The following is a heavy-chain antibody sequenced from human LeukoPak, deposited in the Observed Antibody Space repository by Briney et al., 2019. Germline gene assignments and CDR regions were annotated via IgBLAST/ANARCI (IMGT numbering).Heavy chain of an antibody. J-gene: IGHJ1*01. D-gene: IGHD3-16*01. CDR3: AKDDDWGRFNH. CDR1: VHTFSSHG. Sequence: PGGSLILACSAPVHTFSSHGRTWGRQATGKGQGRDSGISPRGDITSYKDCVRGRFTLSRDNFKNTVSLQLNSLRAEDTAMYYCAKDDDWGRFNHWGQGTLVTVSS. V-gene: IGHV3-23*01. CDR2: ISPRGDIT.